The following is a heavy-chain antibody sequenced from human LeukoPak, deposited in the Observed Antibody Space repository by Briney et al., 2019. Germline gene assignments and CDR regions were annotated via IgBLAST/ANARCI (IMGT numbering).Heavy chain of an antibody. CDR1: GFTFSSYA. V-gene: IGHV3-30-3*01. Sequence: PTGGSLRLSCAASGFTFSSYAMHWVRQAPGKGLEWVAVISYDGSNKYYADSVKGRFTISRDNSKNTLYLQMNSLRPEDTAVYYCASALYYHDSSGYSDFDYWGQGTLVTVSS. D-gene: IGHD3-22*01. CDR2: ISYDGSNK. J-gene: IGHJ4*02. CDR3: ASALYYHDSSGYSDFDY.